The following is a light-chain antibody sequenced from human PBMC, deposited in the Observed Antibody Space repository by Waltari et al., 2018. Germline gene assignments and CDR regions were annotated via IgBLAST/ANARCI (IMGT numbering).Light chain of an antibody. CDR3: QQHGTLPAT. CDR1: QSVGSSS. CDR2: RAS. Sequence: EIVLPQSPGTASLSPGHRVTLSCRSSQSVGSSSLAWYQQKPGQAPRLVIYRASRRATGIPDRFSGSGSGTDFSLTISRLEPEDFAVYYCQQHGTLPATFGQGTKVEIK. J-gene: IGKJ1*01. V-gene: IGKV3-20*01.